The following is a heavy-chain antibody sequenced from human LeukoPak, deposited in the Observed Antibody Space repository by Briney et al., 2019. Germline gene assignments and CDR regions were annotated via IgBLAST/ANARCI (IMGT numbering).Heavy chain of an antibody. CDR1: GFTFSSYG. CDR3: ARDYYIGGFDY. D-gene: IGHD3-10*01. J-gene: IGHJ4*02. Sequence: PGRSLRLSCAASGFTFSSYGMHWVRQAPGKGLEWVAVISYDGSNKYYADSVKGRFTISRDNSKNTLYLQMNSLRAEDTAVYYCARDYYIGGFDYWGQGTLVTVSS. CDR2: ISYDGSNK. V-gene: IGHV3-30*03.